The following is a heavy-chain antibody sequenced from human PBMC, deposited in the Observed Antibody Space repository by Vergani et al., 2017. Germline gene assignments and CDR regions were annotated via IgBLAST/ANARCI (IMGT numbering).Heavy chain of an antibody. D-gene: IGHD5-12*01. CDR3: AKANPRNSGYDYLYYYHAMDV. CDR1: GFTFNHDA. J-gene: IGHJ6*02. CDR2: MSGSGGST. Sequence: EVQLLESGGDLVQPGGSLRLSCAASGFTFNHDAMNWGRQAPGKGRGWVSGMSGSGGSTYYAGSVKGRFTLSRDSSKNTLYLQMNSLGAGDTAVYYCAKANPRNSGYDYLYYYHAMDVWGQGTTVTVSS. V-gene: IGHV3-23*01.